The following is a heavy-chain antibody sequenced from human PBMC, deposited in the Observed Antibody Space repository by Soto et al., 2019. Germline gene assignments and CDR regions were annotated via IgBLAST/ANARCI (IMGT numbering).Heavy chain of an antibody. D-gene: IGHD2-15*01. CDR1: GGSISSYY. V-gene: IGHV4-4*07. CDR2: IYTSGST. CDR3: ARAGDSIIVALRGSHSATLV. Sequence: SETLSLTCTVSGGSISSYYWSWIRQPAGKGLEWIGRIYTSGSTNYNPSLKSRVTMSVDTSKNQFYLKLTSVTAADTAAYYCARAGDSIIVALRGSHSATLVCGKGLT. J-gene: IGHJ6*03.